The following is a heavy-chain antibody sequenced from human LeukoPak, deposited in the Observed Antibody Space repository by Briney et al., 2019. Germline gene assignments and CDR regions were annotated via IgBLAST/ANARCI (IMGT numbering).Heavy chain of an antibody. V-gene: IGHV3-7*04. CDR2: INHNGNVN. CDR3: ARGGGLDV. J-gene: IGHJ6*02. Sequence: LEWVASINHNGNVNYYVDSVKGRFTISRDNAENSLYLQMSNLRAEDTAVYFCARGGGLDVWGQGATVTVSS.